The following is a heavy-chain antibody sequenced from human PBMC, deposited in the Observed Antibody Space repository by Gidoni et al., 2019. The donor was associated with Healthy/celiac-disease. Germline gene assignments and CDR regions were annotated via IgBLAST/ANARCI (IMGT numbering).Heavy chain of an antibody. Sequence: QVQLVESGGGWVKPGWSRRLPCAASGFPFSDYYMSWIRQAPGKGLEWVSYISSSSSYTNYADSVKGRFTISRDNAKNSLYLQMNSLRAEDTAVYYCARGGYSSGWYFDYWGQGTLVTVSS. CDR3: ARGGYSSGWYFDY. CDR2: ISSSSSYT. V-gene: IGHV3-11*05. CDR1: GFPFSDYY. J-gene: IGHJ4*02. D-gene: IGHD6-19*01.